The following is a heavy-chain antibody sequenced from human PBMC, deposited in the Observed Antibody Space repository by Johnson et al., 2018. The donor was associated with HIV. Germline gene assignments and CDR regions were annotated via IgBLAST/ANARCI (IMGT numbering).Heavy chain of an antibody. CDR3: AREGIAVGRGRGAFDI. Sequence: VQLVESGGGVVRPGGSLRLSCAASGFTFDDYAMHWVRQAPGKGLEWVSGVSGSTGYADSVKGRFTISRDNAKNSLYLQMNSLRAEDTALYYCAREGIAVGRGRGAFDIWGQGTMVTVSS. D-gene: IGHD6-19*01. V-gene: IGHV3-20*04. J-gene: IGHJ3*02. CDR1: GFTFDDYA. CDR2: VSGST.